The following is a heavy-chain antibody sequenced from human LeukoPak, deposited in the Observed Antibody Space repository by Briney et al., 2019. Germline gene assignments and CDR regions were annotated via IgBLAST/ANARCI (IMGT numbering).Heavy chain of an antibody. CDR2: ISSSSSYI. CDR1: GFTFSSYI. CDR3: ARGGNLYCSSTSCYDFDY. Sequence: PGGSLRLSCAASGFTFSSYIMNWVRQAPGKGLEWVSSISSSSSYIYYADSVKGRFTISRDNVKNSLYLQMNSLRAEDTAVYYCARGGNLYCSSTSCYDFDYWGQGTLVTVSS. D-gene: IGHD2-2*01. V-gene: IGHV3-21*01. J-gene: IGHJ4*02.